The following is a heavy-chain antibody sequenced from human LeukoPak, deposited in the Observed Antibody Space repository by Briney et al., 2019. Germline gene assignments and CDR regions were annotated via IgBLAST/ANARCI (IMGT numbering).Heavy chain of an antibody. V-gene: IGHV4-59*08. CDR3: ARHDYGATRDY. CDR1: GASFTSYY. CDR2: VHYSGST. D-gene: IGHD4-17*01. J-gene: IGHJ4*02. Sequence: SETLSLTCIVSGASFTSYYWSWLRQPPGKGLEWIGYVHYSGSTNYNPSLKSRVTISVDTSKTQFSLKLSSVTAADTAVYYCARHDYGATRDYWGQGTLVTVSS.